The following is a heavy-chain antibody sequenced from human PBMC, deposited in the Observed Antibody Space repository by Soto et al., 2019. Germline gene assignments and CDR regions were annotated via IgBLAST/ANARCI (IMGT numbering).Heavy chain of an antibody. D-gene: IGHD6-13*01. Sequence: PSETLSLTCAVSGCSISSSNWWSWFRQPPGKGLEWIGEIYHSGSTNYNPSLKSRVTISVDKSKNQFSLKLSSVTAAATAVYYCARITIKAAAGRAQVDEYFQHWGQGTRVTITS. V-gene: IGHV4-4*02. CDR2: IYHSGST. CDR1: GCSISSSNW. J-gene: IGHJ1*01. CDR3: ARITIKAAAGRAQVDEYFQH.